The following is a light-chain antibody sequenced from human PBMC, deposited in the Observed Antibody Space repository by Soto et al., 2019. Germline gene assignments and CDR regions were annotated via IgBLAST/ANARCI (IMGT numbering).Light chain of an antibody. Sequence: QSVLTQPPSVSAAPGQKVSISCSGTTSNIGNNFVSWYRQFPGRAPQLLIYGSDKRPSGIPDRFSGSKSGTSATLDITGLLTGDEADYYCGTWDSSLTVVVFGGGTKVTVL. CDR3: GTWDSSLTVVV. V-gene: IGLV1-51*01. CDR1: TSNIGNNF. CDR2: GSD. J-gene: IGLJ2*01.